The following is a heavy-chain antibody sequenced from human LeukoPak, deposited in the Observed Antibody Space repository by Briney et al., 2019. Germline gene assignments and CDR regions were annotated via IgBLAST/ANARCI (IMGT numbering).Heavy chain of an antibody. CDR3: ARDGPSSSPYYYYYYMDV. Sequence: SETLSLTCTVSGGSISSYYRSWIRQPPGKGLEWIGYIYYSGSTNYNPSLKSRVTMSVDTSKNQFSLKLSSVTAADTAVYYCARDGPSSSPYYYYYYMDVWGKGTTVTISS. CDR1: GGSISSYY. CDR2: IYYSGST. J-gene: IGHJ6*03. V-gene: IGHV4-59*12. D-gene: IGHD6-13*01.